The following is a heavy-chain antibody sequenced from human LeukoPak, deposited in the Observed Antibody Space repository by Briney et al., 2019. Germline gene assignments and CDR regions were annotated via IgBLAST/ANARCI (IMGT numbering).Heavy chain of an antibody. D-gene: IGHD6-13*01. V-gene: IGHV4-31*03. J-gene: IGHJ5*02. CDR3: ARGGSSTYLNWFDP. CDR1: GDSISNGGYF. CDR2: FYYSGST. Sequence: SQTLSPTCTVSGDSISNGGYFWGWIRQRPVKGLEWIGYFYYSGSTYYNPSLESRLSISVDTSKNQFSLKVNSVTAADTAVYSCARGGSSTYLNWFDPWGQGTLVTVSS.